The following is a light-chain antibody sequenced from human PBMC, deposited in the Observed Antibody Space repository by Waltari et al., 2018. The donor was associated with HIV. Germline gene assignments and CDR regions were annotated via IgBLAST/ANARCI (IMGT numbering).Light chain of an antibody. CDR2: WAS. CDR1: QSVLYSSNNKNY. Sequence: DIVMTQSPDSLAVSLGERATINCKSSQSVLYSSNNKNYLAWSQQKPGQPPKLLIYWASTRESGGPDRFSGSGSGTDFTLTISSLQAEDVAVYYCQQYYSSPLTFGQGTKLEIK. J-gene: IGKJ2*01. CDR3: QQYYSSPLT. V-gene: IGKV4-1*01.